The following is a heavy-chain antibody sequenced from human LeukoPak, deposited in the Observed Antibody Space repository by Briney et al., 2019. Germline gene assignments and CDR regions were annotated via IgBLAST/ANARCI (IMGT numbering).Heavy chain of an antibody. CDR3: TSKTYYYDSSGYYYVDY. CDR2: ISGSGGST. Sequence: GGSLRLSCAASGFTFSSYAMSWVRQAPGKGLEWVSAISGSGGSTYYADSVKGRFTISRDNSKNTLHLQMNSLKTEDTAVYYCTSKTYYYDSSGYYYVDYWGQGTLVTVSS. CDR1: GFTFSSYA. D-gene: IGHD3-22*01. V-gene: IGHV3-23*01. J-gene: IGHJ4*02.